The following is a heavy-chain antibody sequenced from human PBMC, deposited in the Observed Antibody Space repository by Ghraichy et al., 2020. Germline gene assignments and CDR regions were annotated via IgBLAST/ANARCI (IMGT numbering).Heavy chain of an antibody. D-gene: IGHD3-10*01. CDR3: ARDNMRDYGSGDYYYYYGMDV. J-gene: IGHJ6*02. V-gene: IGHV3-7*01. Sequence: GGSLRLSCAASGFTFSSYWMSWVRQAPGKGLEWVANIKQDGSEKYYVDSVKGRFTISRDNAKNSLYLQMNSLRAEDTAVYYCARDNMRDYGSGDYYYYYGMDVWGQGTTVTVSS. CDR1: GFTFSSYW. CDR2: IKQDGSEK.